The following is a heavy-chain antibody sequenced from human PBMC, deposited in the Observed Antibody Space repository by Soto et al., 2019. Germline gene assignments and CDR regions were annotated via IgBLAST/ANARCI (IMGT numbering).Heavy chain of an antibody. J-gene: IGHJ6*02. V-gene: IGHV3-33*01. CDR3: ARDTSNDTILEWFAVYYYYYGMDV. Sequence: GGSLRLSCAASGFTFSSYGMHWVRQAPGKGLEWVAVIWYDGSNKYYADSVKGRFTISRDNSKNTLYLQMNSLRAEDTAVYYCARDTSNDTILEWFAVYYYYYGMDVWGQGTTVTVSS. CDR2: IWYDGSNK. CDR1: GFTFSSYG. D-gene: IGHD3-3*01.